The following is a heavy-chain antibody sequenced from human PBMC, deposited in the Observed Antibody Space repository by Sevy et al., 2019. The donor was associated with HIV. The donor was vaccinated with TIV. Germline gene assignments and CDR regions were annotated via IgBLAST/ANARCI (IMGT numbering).Heavy chain of an antibody. D-gene: IGHD1-26*01. CDR2: IYYSGST. CDR1: GGSISSGGYY. Sequence: SETLSLTCTVSGGSISSGGYYWSWIRQHPGKGLEWIGYIYYSGSTYYNPSLKSRVTISVDTSKNQFSLKLSSVTAADTAVYYCARDGGKASYYPFDYWGQGTLVTVSS. J-gene: IGHJ4*02. CDR3: ARDGGKASYYPFDY. V-gene: IGHV4-31*03.